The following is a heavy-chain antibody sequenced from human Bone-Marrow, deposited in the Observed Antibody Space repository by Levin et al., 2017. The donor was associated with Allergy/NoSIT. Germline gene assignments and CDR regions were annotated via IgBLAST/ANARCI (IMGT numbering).Heavy chain of an antibody. D-gene: IGHD3-22*01. CDR1: GFTFTSSA. J-gene: IGHJ4*02. V-gene: IGHV1-58*02. Sequence: SVKVSCKASGFTFTSSAIQWVRQARGQRLEWIGWIVVGSGDTNYAQNFQERVTITTDMSTSTAYMELSSLRSEDTALYYCAASMIGSDYWGQGTPVTVSS. CDR3: AASMIGSDY. CDR2: IVVGSGDT.